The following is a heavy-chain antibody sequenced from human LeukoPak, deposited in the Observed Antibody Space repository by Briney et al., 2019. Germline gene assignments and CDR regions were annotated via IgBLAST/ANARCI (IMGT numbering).Heavy chain of an antibody. Sequence: GGSLRLSCAASGFTFSDYYMSWIRQAPGKGLEWVSYISSSSSYTNYADSVKGRFTISRDNAKNSPYLQMNSLRAEDTAVYYCARAPGRYYDIDYWGQGTLATVSS. V-gene: IGHV3-11*06. CDR3: ARAPGRYYDIDY. D-gene: IGHD3-9*01. CDR2: ISSSSSYT. J-gene: IGHJ4*02. CDR1: GFTFSDYY.